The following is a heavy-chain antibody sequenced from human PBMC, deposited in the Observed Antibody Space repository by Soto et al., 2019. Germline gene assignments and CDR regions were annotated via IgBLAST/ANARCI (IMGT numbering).Heavy chain of an antibody. CDR2: IYWDDDK. V-gene: IGHV2-5*02. CDR3: AHLFLTGYYSTHSFDY. D-gene: IGHD3-9*01. J-gene: IGHJ4*02. Sequence: QITLKESGPTLVIPSQTLTLTCTFSGFSLSTRGVGVGWIRQPPGKALEWLALIYWDDDKRYSPSLKSRLTITXXTXSXXVVLTMTNVDPVDTATYYCAHLFLTGYYSTHSFDYWGQGTLVTVSS. CDR1: GFSLSTRGVG.